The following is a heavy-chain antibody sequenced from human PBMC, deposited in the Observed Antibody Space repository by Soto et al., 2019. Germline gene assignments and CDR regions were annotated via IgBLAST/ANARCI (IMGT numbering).Heavy chain of an antibody. V-gene: IGHV3-23*01. J-gene: IGHJ4*02. CDR3: AKVSYCSGGSCYSGTFDY. CDR1: GFTFSSYA. Sequence: GGSLRLSCAASGFTFSSYAMSWVRQAPGKGLEWVSAISGSGGSTYYADSVKGRFTISRDNSKNTLYLQMNSLRAEDTAVYYCAKVSYCSGGSCYSGTFDYWGQGTLVTVSS. D-gene: IGHD2-15*01. CDR2: ISGSGGST.